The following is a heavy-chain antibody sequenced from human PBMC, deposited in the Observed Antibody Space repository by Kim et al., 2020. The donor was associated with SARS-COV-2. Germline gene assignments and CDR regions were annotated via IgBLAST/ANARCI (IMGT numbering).Heavy chain of an antibody. V-gene: IGHV3-11*05. J-gene: IGHJ4*01. Sequence: GGSLRLSCAASGFTFSDYYMSWIRQAPGKGLEWVSYISSSIDYTNYADSLKGRFTISRDNAKNSLYLQMNSLRADDTAVDYCARVSLGSSSWYYFDYWG. D-gene: IGHD6-13*01. CDR3: ARVSLGSSSWYYFDY. CDR1: GFTFSDYY. CDR2: ISSSIDYT.